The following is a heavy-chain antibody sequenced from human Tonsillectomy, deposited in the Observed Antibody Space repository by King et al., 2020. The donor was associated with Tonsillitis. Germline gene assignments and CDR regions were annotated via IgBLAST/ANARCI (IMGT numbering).Heavy chain of an antibody. Sequence: VQLQESGPGLVKPSETLSLTCTVSGGSISSYYWSWIRQPPGKGLEWIGYIYYSGSTNYNPSLKSRVTISVDTSKNQFSLKLSSVTAADTAMYYCARRGVYSRSWYDWGQGTLVPVSS. CDR3: ARRGVYSRSWYD. D-gene: IGHD6-13*01. J-gene: IGHJ4*02. CDR1: GGSISSYY. CDR2: IYYSGST. V-gene: IGHV4-59*08.